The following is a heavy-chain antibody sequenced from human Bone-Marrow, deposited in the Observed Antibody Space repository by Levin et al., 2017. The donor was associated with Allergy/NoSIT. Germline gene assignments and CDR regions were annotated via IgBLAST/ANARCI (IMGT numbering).Heavy chain of an antibody. D-gene: IGHD5-24*01. CDR2: ISYDATNR. J-gene: IGHJ6*02. CDR3: VRVFGGEKWLQWGNYPFGMDV. CDR1: EFPFSSYA. V-gene: IGHV3-30*04. Sequence: GGSLRLSCAASEFPFSSYAMHWVRQAPGKGLEWVAIISYDATNRHYAESVKGRFTISRDNAERTLYLQMNSLRAEDAAVYYCVRVFGGEKWLQWGNYPFGMDVWGQGTTVIVSS.